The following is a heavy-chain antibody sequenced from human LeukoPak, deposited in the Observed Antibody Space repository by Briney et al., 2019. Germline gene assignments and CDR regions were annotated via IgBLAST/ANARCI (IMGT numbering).Heavy chain of an antibody. Sequence: SETLSLTCTVSGGSICSGGYYWSWIRQHPGKGLEWIGYIYYSGSTYYNPSLKSRVTISVDTSKNQFSLKLSSVTAADTAVYYCARDRSGSYLFDYWGQGTLVTVSS. CDR1: GGSICSGGYY. V-gene: IGHV4-31*03. J-gene: IGHJ4*02. D-gene: IGHD1-26*01. CDR3: ARDRSGSYLFDY. CDR2: IYYSGST.